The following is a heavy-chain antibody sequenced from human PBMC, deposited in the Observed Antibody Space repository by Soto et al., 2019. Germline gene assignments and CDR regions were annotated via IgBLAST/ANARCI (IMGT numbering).Heavy chain of an antibody. J-gene: IGHJ4*02. V-gene: IGHV4-59*01. CDR1: GGSISSYY. D-gene: IGHD5-18*01. CDR2: IYYSGST. Sequence: SSETLSLTCTVSGGSISSYYWSWIRQPPGKGLEWIGYIYYSGSTNYNPSLKSRVTISVDTSKNQFSLKLSSVTAADTAVYYCERDNGYSYGYTLDHWGQGTLVTVSS. CDR3: ERDNGYSYGYTLDH.